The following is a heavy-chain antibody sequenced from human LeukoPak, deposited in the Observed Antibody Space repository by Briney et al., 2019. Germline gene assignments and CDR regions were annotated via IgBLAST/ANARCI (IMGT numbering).Heavy chain of an antibody. D-gene: IGHD1-26*01. V-gene: IGHV4-34*01. CDR2: INHSGST. CDR1: GGSFSGYY. CDR3: ARLLVGAEDYFDY. Sequence: PSETLSLTCAVYGGSFSGYYWSWVRQPPGKGLEWIGEINHSGSTNYNPSLRSRVTISVDTSKNQFSLKLSSVTAADTAVYYCARLLVGAEDYFDYWGQGTLVTVSS. J-gene: IGHJ4*02.